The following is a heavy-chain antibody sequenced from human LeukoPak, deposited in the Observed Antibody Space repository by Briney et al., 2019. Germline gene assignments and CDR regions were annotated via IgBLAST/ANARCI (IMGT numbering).Heavy chain of an antibody. CDR1: GFTFSSSA. Sequence: GGSLRLSCAASGFTFSSSAMGWVRRAPQKGLEWVSAIPASGPKTYYTGSVRGRFTISRDNSKNTVYLQMQSLRAEETAVYYCARDGSTGWHYFEYWGQGTLVTVSS. CDR3: ARDGSTGWHYFEY. D-gene: IGHD6-19*01. CDR2: IPASGPKT. V-gene: IGHV3-23*01. J-gene: IGHJ4*02.